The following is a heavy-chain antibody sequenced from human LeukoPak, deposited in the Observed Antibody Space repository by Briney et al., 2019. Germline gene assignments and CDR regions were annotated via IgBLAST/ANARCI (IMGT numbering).Heavy chain of an antibody. J-gene: IGHJ4*02. Sequence: GGSLRLSCAASGFTFSSYAMSWVRRAPGKGLEWVSAISGSGGSTYYADSVKGRFTISRDNSKNTLYLQMNSLRAEDTAVYYCAKDPVRSGYSYYFDYWGQGTLVTVSS. CDR1: GFTFSSYA. V-gene: IGHV3-23*01. D-gene: IGHD3-3*01. CDR3: AKDPVRSGYSYYFDY. CDR2: ISGSGGST.